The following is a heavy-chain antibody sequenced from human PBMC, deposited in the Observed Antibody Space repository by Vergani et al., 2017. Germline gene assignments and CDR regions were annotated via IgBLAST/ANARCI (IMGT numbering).Heavy chain of an antibody. CDR1: GFTFSSYA. J-gene: IGHJ6*03. CDR2: ISYDGSNK. V-gene: IGHV3-30-3*01. CDR3: AKDGPDIVVVPAAYYYYYYYMDV. D-gene: IGHD2-2*01. Sequence: QVQLVESGGGVVQPGRSLRLSCAASGFTFSSYAMHWVRQAPGKGLEWVAVISYDGSNKYYADSVKGRFTISRDNSKNTLYLQMNSLRAEDTAVYYCAKDGPDIVVVPAAYYYYYYYMDVWGKGTTVTVSS.